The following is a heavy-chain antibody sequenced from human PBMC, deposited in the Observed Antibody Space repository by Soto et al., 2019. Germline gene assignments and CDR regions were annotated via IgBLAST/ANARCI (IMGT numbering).Heavy chain of an antibody. CDR2: INPHTGGT. CDR1: GYALTAYY. V-gene: IGHV1-2*04. J-gene: IGHJ4*02. Sequence: ASVKVSWKAAGYALTAYYIHWVRQAPGQGLELMGWINPHTGGTNYAQKFQDWVTMTRDTSISTAYMELTRLKSDDTAVYYCARYNWNDGHFDYWGQGTLVTVSS. D-gene: IGHD1-1*01. CDR3: ARYNWNDGHFDY.